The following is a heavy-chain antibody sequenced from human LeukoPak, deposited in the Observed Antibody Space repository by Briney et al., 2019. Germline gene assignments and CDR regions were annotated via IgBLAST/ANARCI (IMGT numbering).Heavy chain of an antibody. CDR3: ARLSGSYLYYFDY. CDR2: INAGNGNT. Sequence: GASVKVSCKASGYTFTSYAMHWVRQAPGRRLEWMGWINAGNGNTKYSQKFQGRVTITRDTSASTAYMELSSLRSEDTAVYYCARLSGSYLYYFDYWGQGTLVTVSS. V-gene: IGHV1-3*01. CDR1: GYTFTSYA. D-gene: IGHD1-26*01. J-gene: IGHJ4*02.